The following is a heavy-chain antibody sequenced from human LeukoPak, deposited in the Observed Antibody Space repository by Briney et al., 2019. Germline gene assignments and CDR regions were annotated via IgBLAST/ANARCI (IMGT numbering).Heavy chain of an antibody. CDR2: IKSKTDGGTT. CDR1: GFTFSSAW. D-gene: IGHD1-26*01. CDR3: TTDRGRTELPLFAS. Sequence: KPGGSLRLSCAASGFTFSSAWMGWVRQAPGKGLEWVGRIKSKTDGGTTDYAAPVKVRFTISRDDSKTTLYLQMSSLKIEDTAVYYCTTDRGRTELPLFASWGQGTLVTVSS. J-gene: IGHJ5*01. V-gene: IGHV3-15*01.